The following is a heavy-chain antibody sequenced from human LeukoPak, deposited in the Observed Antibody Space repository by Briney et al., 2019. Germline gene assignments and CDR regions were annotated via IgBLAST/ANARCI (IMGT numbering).Heavy chain of an antibody. CDR3: ARDGVYDSSGTDAFDI. CDR2: ISSSSSYI. D-gene: IGHD3-22*01. J-gene: IGHJ3*02. CDR1: GFTFSSYS. Sequence: PGRSLRLSCAASGFTFSSYSMNWVRQAPGKGLEWVSSISSSSSYIYYADSVKGRFTISRDNAKNSLYLQMNSLRAEDTAVYYCARDGVYDSSGTDAFDIWGQGTMVTVTS. V-gene: IGHV3-21*01.